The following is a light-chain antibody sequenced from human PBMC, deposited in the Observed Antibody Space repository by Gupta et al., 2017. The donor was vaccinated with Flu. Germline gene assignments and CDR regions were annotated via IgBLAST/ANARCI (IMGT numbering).Light chain of an antibody. CDR3: SSYTSSTTPV. J-gene: IGLJ3*02. CDR2: EVS. Sequence: QSALTQPASVSGSPGQSITISCTGTSNDVGGYSYVSWYQQRPGKAPKLMIYEVSNRPSGVSNRFSGSKSGNTASLTISGLQAEDEADYYCSSYTSSTTPVFGGGTELTV. CDR1: SNDVGGYSY. V-gene: IGLV2-14*01.